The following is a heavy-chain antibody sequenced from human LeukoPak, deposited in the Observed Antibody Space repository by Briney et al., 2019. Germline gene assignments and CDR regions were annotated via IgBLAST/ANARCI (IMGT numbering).Heavy chain of an antibody. CDR3: AHVKDIVASPLAGY. Sequence: ESGPTLVNPTQTLTLTCTFSGFSLSTSGVGVGWIRQPPGKALEWLALIHWNDDKRYSPSLESRLTITKDTSKNQVVLTMTNMDPVDTATYYCAHVKDIVASPLAGYWGQGTLVTVSS. CDR2: IHWNDDK. D-gene: IGHD5-12*01. CDR1: GFSLSTSGVG. J-gene: IGHJ4*02. V-gene: IGHV2-5*01.